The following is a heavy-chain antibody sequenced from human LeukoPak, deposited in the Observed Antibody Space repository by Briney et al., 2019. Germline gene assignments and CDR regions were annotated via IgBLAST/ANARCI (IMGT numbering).Heavy chain of an antibody. CDR2: INSDGSGT. Sequence: GGSLRLSCAASGFTLSSYWMPWVRQVPGKGLVWVSRINSDGSGTSDADSVKGRFTISRDNAKNTLYLQMNSLRAEDTAVYYCVRGERHAFDIWGQGTMVTVSS. V-gene: IGHV3-74*01. CDR1: GFTLSSYW. CDR3: VRGERHAFDI. J-gene: IGHJ3*02.